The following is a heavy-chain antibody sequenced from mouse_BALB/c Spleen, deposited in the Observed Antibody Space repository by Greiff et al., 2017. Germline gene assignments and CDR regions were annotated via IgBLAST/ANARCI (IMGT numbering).Heavy chain of an antibody. J-gene: IGHJ4*01. D-gene: IGHD5-5*01. CDR1: GFTFSDYY. CDR2: ISDGGSYT. V-gene: IGHV5-4*02. Sequence: EVHLVESGGGLVKPGGSLKLSCAASGFTFSDYYMYWVRQTPEKRLEWVATISDGGSYTYYPDSVKGRFTISRDNAKNNLYLQMSSLKSEDTAMYYCARGLPKGAMDYWGQGTSVTVSS. CDR3: ARGLPKGAMDY.